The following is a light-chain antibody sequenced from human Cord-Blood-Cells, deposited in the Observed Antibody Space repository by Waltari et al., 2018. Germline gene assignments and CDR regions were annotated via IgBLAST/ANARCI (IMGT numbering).Light chain of an antibody. V-gene: IGLV7-46*01. CDR3: LLSYSGARPWV. CDR1: PGAVTSGHY. J-gene: IGLJ3*02. CDR2: DTS. Sequence: QAVVTQEPSLTVSPGGTVTLTCGSRPGAVTSGHYPYWFQQKPGQAPRTLIYDTSNKHAWPPARFSGSLLGGKAALTLSGAQPEDEAEYYCLLSYSGARPWVFGGGTKLTVL.